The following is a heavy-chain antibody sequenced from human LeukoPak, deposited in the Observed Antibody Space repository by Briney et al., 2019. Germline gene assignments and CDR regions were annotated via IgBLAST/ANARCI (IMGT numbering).Heavy chain of an antibody. D-gene: IGHD3-16*02. CDR2: IIPILDVA. CDR3: TREGVYSPDPSSYHRDAFDI. V-gene: IGHV1-69*04. Sequence: SVKVSCKASGGSFNSYVITWVRQAPGQGLEWMGRIIPILDVANFAQKFQGRVTITADKSTNTAHMELSSLRSEDTAVYYCTREGVYSPDPSSYHRDAFDIWGQGTVVTVSS. CDR1: GGSFNSYV. J-gene: IGHJ3*02.